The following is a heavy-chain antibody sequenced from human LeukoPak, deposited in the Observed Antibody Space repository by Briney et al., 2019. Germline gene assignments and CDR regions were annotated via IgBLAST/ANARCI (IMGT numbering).Heavy chain of an antibody. D-gene: IGHD2-2*01. V-gene: IGHV4-4*07. CDR1: GGSISSYY. J-gene: IGHJ6*02. Sequence: SETLSLTCAVSGGSISSYYWSWIRQPAGKGLEWIGRIYTSGSTNYNPSLKSRVTMSVDTSKNQFSPKLSSVTAADTAVYYCARGIVVVPAAIYYYGMDVWGQGTTVTVSS. CDR3: ARGIVVVPAAIYYYGMDV. CDR2: IYTSGST.